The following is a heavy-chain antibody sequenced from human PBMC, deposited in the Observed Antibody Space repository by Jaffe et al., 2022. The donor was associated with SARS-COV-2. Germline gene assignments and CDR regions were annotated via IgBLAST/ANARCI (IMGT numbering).Heavy chain of an antibody. CDR3: AKDMGVYYYDSSGYSAGLDY. V-gene: IGHV3-43*01. J-gene: IGHJ4*02. D-gene: IGHD3-22*01. CDR1: GFTFDDYT. CDR2: ISWDGGST. Sequence: EVQLVESGGVVVQPGGSLRLSCAASGFTFDDYTMHWVRQAPGKGLEWVSLISWDGGSTYYADSVKGRFTISRDNSKNSLYLQMNSLRTEDTALYYCAKDMGVYYYDSSGYSAGLDYWGQGTLVTVSS.